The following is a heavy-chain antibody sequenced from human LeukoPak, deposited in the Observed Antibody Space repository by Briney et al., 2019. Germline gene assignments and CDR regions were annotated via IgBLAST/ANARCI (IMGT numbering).Heavy chain of an antibody. CDR3: AKDRAVLRFLEWLSPYYFDY. D-gene: IGHD3-3*01. Sequence: GGSLRLSYAPSGFTFSSYAVSWVRQAPGEGMEWVSAISGSGGSTYYADSVKGRFTISRDNSKNTLYLQMNSLRAEDTAVYYCAKDRAVLRFLEWLSPYYFDYWGQGTLVTVSS. CDR2: ISGSGGST. V-gene: IGHV3-23*01. CDR1: GFTFSSYA. J-gene: IGHJ4*02.